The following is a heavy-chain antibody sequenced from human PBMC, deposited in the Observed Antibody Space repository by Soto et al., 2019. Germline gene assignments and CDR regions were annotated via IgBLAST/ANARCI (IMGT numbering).Heavy chain of an antibody. J-gene: IGHJ4*02. V-gene: IGHV1-46*01. CDR3: ARDPVPGWYDSSGYKSSAFDY. CDR1: GYTFTSYY. CDR2: INPSGGST. D-gene: IGHD3-22*01. Sequence: GGSVKVSCKASGYTFTSYYMHWVRQAPGQGLEWMGIINPSGGSTSYAKKYRGRVTMTRDTSTSTVYLELKSLSSEDTAVYYCARDPVPGWYDSSGYKSSAFDYWGQGTLVTVSS.